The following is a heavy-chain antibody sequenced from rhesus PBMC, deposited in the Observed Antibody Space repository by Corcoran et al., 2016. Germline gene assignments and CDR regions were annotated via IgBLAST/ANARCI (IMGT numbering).Heavy chain of an antibody. CDR2: ISGSRGST. Sequence: QVQLQESGPGLVKPSETLSLTCAVSGGSISSCTWWSWIRQPPGKGLEWIVYISGSRGSTYYNPSLKSRVTISKDTSKNQFSLKLSSVTAADTAVYYCARDFLSAGTLGVWGRGVLVTVSS. V-gene: IGHV4S19*01. D-gene: IGHD1-1*01. CDR3: ARDFLSAGTLGV. CDR1: GGSISSCTW. J-gene: IGHJ5-2*02.